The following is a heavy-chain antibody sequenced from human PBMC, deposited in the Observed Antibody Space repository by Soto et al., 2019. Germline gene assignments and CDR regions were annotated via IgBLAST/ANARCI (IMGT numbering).Heavy chain of an antibody. Sequence: QVQLVESGGGVVQPGRSLRLSCAASGFTFKNYGMHWVRQAPGKGLEWVAVIWNDGNGYYYANSVKGRFTISRDNSKNTLYLQMSSLRVEDTAVYYCARRQISHPTRGAASARGGMDVWGQGTTVTVSS. CDR2: IWNDGNGY. D-gene: IGHD6-13*01. CDR3: ARRQISHPTRGAASARGGMDV. J-gene: IGHJ6*02. CDR1: GFTFKNYG. V-gene: IGHV3-33*01.